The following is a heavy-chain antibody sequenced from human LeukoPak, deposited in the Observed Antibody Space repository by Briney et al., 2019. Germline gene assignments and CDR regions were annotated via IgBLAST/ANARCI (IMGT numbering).Heavy chain of an antibody. CDR1: GYTFTGYY. CDR2: INPNSGGT. V-gene: IGHV1-2*02. J-gene: IGHJ6*03. D-gene: IGHD4-11*01. CDR3: AREPTTVTTENYYYYYYMDV. Sequence: ASVKVSCKASGYTFTGYYMHWVRQAPGQGLEWMGWINPNSGGTNYAQKFQGRVTMTRDTSISTAYMELSRLRSDDTAVYYCAREPTTVTTENYYYYYYMDVWGKGTTVTVSS.